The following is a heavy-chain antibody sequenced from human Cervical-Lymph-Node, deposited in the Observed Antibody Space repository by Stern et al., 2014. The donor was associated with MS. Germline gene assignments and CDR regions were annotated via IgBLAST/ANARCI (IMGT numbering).Heavy chain of an antibody. J-gene: IGHJ3*02. V-gene: IGHV1-69*01. CDR1: GGTFSSYA. D-gene: IGHD3-22*01. Sequence: QLVQSGAEVKKPGSSVKVSCKASGGTFSSYAITWVRQAPGRGLEWMGVIIPMFGTTKYAQKFQGRVTIIADGFTTTAYMELSSLRSEDTAVYYCARRDYYDSSGYYGDAFDIWGQGTMVTVSS. CDR2: IIPMFGTT. CDR3: ARRDYYDSSGYYGDAFDI.